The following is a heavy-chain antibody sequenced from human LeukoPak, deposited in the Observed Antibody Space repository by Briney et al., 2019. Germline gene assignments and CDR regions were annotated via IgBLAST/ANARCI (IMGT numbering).Heavy chain of an antibody. CDR1: GGSISSYY. J-gene: IGHJ4*02. V-gene: IGHV4-4*07. CDR3: ARDRYYYDSSGYYRFDY. D-gene: IGHD3-22*01. Sequence: PSETLSLTCTVSGGSISSYYWSWIRQPAGKGLEWIGRIHTSGSTNYNPSLKSRVTMSVDTSKNQFSLKLRSVTAADTAVYYCARDRYYYDSSGYYRFDYWGRGTLVTVS. CDR2: IHTSGST.